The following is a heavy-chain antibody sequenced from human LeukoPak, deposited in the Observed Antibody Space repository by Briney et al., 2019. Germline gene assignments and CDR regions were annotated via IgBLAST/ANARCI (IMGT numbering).Heavy chain of an antibody. CDR3: ARDDYDPYYYYMDV. CDR1: GGSISSYY. V-gene: IGHV4-59*01. D-gene: IGHD3-22*01. Sequence: SETLSLTCTVSGGSISSYYWSWIRQPPGKGLEWIGYIYYSGSTNYNPSLKSRVTIPVDTSKNQFSLKLSSVTAADTAVYYCARDDYDPYYYYMDVWGKGTTVTVSS. CDR2: IYYSGST. J-gene: IGHJ6*03.